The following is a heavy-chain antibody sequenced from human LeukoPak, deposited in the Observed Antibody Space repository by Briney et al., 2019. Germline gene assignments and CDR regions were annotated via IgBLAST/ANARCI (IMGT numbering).Heavy chain of an antibody. Sequence: ASVKVSCKASGYTFTGYYMHWVRQAPGQGLEWMGWINPSSGGTNYAQKFQGRVTMTRDTSISTAYMELSRLRSDDTAVYYCARSGNIVVVPAATDPFDYWGQGTLVTVSS. CDR2: INPSSGGT. D-gene: IGHD2-2*01. CDR3: ARSGNIVVVPAATDPFDY. V-gene: IGHV1-2*02. J-gene: IGHJ4*02. CDR1: GYTFTGYY.